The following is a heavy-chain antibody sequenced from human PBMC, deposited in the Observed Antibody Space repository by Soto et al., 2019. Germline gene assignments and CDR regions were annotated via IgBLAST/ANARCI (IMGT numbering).Heavy chain of an antibody. CDR2: ISTAGGT. CDR1: GFTVSNTY. D-gene: IGHD2-2*01. CDR3: ARALPVAKGGFDP. V-gene: IGHV3-53*02. Sequence: EVQLVETGGGLIQPGGSLRLSCAASGFTVSNTYMTWVRQPPGKGLECVSVISTAGGTNSADSVKGRFIISRDNSKNTLYLQMNSRRAEDTAVYYCARALPVAKGGFDPWGQGTLVTVSS. J-gene: IGHJ5*02.